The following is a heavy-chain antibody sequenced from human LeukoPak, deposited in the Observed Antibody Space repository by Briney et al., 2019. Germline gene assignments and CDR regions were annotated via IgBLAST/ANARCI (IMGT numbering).Heavy chain of an antibody. CDR1: GGSISSSSYY. V-gene: IGHV4-39*07. D-gene: IGHD6-13*01. Sequence: SETLSLTCTVSGGSISSSSYYWGWIRQPPGKGLEWIGSIYYSGSTYYNPSLKSRVTISVDTSKNQFSLKLSSVTAADTAVYYCARDPDLYSSSWYFSSLSWFDPWGQGTLVTVSS. CDR2: IYYSGST. J-gene: IGHJ5*02. CDR3: ARDPDLYSSSWYFSSLSWFDP.